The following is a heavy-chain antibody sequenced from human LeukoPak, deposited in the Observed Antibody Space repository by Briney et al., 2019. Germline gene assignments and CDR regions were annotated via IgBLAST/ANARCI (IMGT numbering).Heavy chain of an antibody. CDR1: GGSFSGYY. V-gene: IGHV4-34*01. J-gene: IGHJ4*02. CDR3: ASGLRWQIDY. CDR2: INHSGRT. Sequence: SETLSLTCAVYGGSFSGYYWSWIRQPPGKGLEWIGEINHSGRTNYNPSLKSRVTISVDTSKNQFSLKLSSVTAADTAVYYCASGLRWQIDYWGQGTLVTVSS. D-gene: IGHD4-23*01.